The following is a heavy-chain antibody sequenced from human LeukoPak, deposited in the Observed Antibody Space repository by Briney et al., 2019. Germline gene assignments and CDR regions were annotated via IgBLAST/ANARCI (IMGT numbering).Heavy chain of an antibody. Sequence: GGCLRLSCAVSGFTFDDYRMSWVRRAPGKGLEWVSGINWNGGRTRYAYSVKGRFTISRDNAKNSLYLQMNSLRAEDTALYYGARREHYYDSSGYYGDNYYYYMDVWGKETTVTVSS. CDR2: INWNGGRT. V-gene: IGHV3-20*04. J-gene: IGHJ6*03. CDR3: ARREHYYDSSGYYGDNYYYYMDV. CDR1: GFTFDDYR. D-gene: IGHD3-22*01.